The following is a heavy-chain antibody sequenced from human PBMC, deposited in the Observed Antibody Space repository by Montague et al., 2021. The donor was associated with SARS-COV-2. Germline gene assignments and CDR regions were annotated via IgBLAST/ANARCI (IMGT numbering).Heavy chain of an antibody. V-gene: IGHV4-61*02. J-gene: IGHJ4*02. CDR1: GGSISSGYFY. D-gene: IGHD4-17*01. CDR2: IYPVVNT. Sequence: TLSLTCTVSGGSISSGYFYRSWIRQPAGKGLEWIGLIYPVVNTNYNPSLKSRVTISVDTSKNQFSPKLSSVTAADTAVYYCASVYTVTHYFDHWGRGTLVTVSS. CDR3: ASVYTVTHYFDH.